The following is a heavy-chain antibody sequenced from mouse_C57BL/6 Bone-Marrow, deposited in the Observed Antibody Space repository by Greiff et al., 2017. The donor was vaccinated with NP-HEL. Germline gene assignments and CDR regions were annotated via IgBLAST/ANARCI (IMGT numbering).Heavy chain of an antibody. CDR3: ARPIYYEYDRGYAMDY. Sequence: EVNVVESGGDLVKPGGSLKLSCAASGFTFSSYGMSWVRQTPDKRLEWVATISSGGSYTYYPDSVKGRFTISRDNAKNTLDLQMSSLKSEDTAMYYCARPIYYEYDRGYAMDYWGQGTSVTVSS. CDR2: ISSGGSYT. V-gene: IGHV5-6*01. J-gene: IGHJ4*01. D-gene: IGHD2-4*01. CDR1: GFTFSSYG.